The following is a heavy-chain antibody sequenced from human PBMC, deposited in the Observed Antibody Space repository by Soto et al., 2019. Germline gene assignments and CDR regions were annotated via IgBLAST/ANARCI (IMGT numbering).Heavy chain of an antibody. CDR3: ARVGYGGVYYYGMDV. Sequence: SETLSLTCTVSGGSISGYYWSWIRQPPGKGLEWIGDIYHIGSTNYNPSLKSRVTISVDTSKNQFSLKLSSVTAADTAVYYCARVGYGGVYYYGMDVWGQGTTVTVSS. CDR1: GGSISGYY. J-gene: IGHJ6*02. V-gene: IGHV4-59*12. D-gene: IGHD2-8*02. CDR2: IYHIGST.